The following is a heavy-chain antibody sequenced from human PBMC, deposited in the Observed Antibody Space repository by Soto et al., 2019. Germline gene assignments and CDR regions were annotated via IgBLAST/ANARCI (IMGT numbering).Heavy chain of an antibody. CDR1: GFTFRSHW. D-gene: IGHD3-3*01. CDR3: AREGKTAFGDVLGPFDY. V-gene: IGHV3-74*01. Sequence: EGQLVESGGDLTQPGGSLRLSCTATGFTFRSHWMHWVRQVPGKGLVWVSRIKSDGTTTDYADSVRGRFTISRDNVQNTLYLEMNSLRDEDTAVYYCAREGKTAFGDVLGPFDYWGQGILVTVSS. J-gene: IGHJ4*02. CDR2: IKSDGTTT.